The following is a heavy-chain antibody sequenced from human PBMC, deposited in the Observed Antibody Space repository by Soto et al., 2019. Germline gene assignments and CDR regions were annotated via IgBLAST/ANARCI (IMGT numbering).Heavy chain of an antibody. V-gene: IGHV4-59*12. J-gene: IGHJ5*02. D-gene: IGHD6-13*01. CDR2: IYYSGNT. CDR1: GGSISSYY. Sequence: SETLSLTCTVSGGSISSYYWSWIRQPPGKGLEWIGFIYYSGNTYYNPSLKSRVTISVDTSNNQFSLKLSSVTAADTAVYYCARDVAAAGKDWFDPWGQGTLVTVSS. CDR3: ARDVAAAGKDWFDP.